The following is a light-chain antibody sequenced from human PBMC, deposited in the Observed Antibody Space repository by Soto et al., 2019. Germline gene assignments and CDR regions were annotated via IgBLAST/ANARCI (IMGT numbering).Light chain of an antibody. CDR1: QSISRY. J-gene: IGKJ1*01. V-gene: IGKV1-39*01. Sequence: DIPMTQSPSSLSASVGDRVTITCRASQSISRYVNWYQQKPGKAPELLIYAASSLQSGVPARFSRSGSGTEFTLTVSSLQPEDFASYYCPQSYNTPLAFGQGTKVEIQ. CDR3: PQSYNTPLA. CDR2: AAS.